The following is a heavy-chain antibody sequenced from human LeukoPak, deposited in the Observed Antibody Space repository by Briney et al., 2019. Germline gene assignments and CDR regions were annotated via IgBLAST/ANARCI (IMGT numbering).Heavy chain of an antibody. CDR3: ARATHYYDILTGYPPDAFDI. Sequence: ASVKVSCKASGYTFTSYYMHWVRQAPGQGLEWMGIINPSGGSTSYAQKFQGRVTMTRDTSTSTVYMELSSLRSEDTAVYYCARATHYYDILTGYPPDAFDIWGQGTMVTVSS. D-gene: IGHD3-9*01. J-gene: IGHJ3*02. CDR2: INPSGGST. V-gene: IGHV1-46*01. CDR1: GYTFTSYY.